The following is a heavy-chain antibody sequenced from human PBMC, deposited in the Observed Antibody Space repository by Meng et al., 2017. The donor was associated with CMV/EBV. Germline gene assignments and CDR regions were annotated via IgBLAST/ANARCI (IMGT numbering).Heavy chain of an antibody. D-gene: IGHD6-19*01. V-gene: IGHV3-30*02. CDR3: AKEVVAGYFDY. CDR1: GFTFSSYG. CDR2: IRYDGSNK. Sequence: QVVVVAVGGGVVQPGGSLRLSCGASGFTFSSYGMHWVRQAPGKGLEWVAFIRYDGSNKYYADSVKGRFTISRDNSKNTLYLQMNSLRAEDTAVYYCAKEVVAGYFDYWGQGTLVTVSS. J-gene: IGHJ4*02.